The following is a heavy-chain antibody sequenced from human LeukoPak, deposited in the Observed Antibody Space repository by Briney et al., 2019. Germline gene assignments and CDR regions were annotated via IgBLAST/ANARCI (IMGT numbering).Heavy chain of an antibody. D-gene: IGHD3-22*01. V-gene: IGHV1-2*02. CDR2: INPISGGT. Sequence: ASVKVSCKASGYTFTGYYVHWVRQAPGQGLEWMGWINPISGGTNYAQKFQGSVTMTRDTSISTAYMELSRLRSDDTAVYYCARVHNYYDSSGSFDYWGQGTLVTVSS. J-gene: IGHJ4*02. CDR3: ARVHNYYDSSGSFDY. CDR1: GYTFTGYY.